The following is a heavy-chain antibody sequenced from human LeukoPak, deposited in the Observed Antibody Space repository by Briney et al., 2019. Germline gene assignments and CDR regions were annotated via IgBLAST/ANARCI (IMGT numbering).Heavy chain of an antibody. D-gene: IGHD3-22*01. V-gene: IGHV3-30*18. CDR3: AKGAYYYDSSGQYYFDY. CDR1: GFTFSYYG. J-gene: IGHJ4*02. Sequence: GGSLRLSCAASGFTFSYYGMHWVRQAPGEGLEWVAVISYDGSYKYYADSVKGRFTISRDNSKNTLYLQMNSLRAEDTAVYYCAKGAYYYDSSGQYYFDYWGQGTLVTVSS. CDR2: ISYDGSYK.